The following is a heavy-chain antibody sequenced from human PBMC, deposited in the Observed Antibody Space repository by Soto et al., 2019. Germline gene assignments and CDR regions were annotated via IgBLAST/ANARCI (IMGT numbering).Heavy chain of an antibody. J-gene: IGHJ6*02. CDR2: ISSSSSTI. D-gene: IGHD2-2*01. Sequence: GGSLRLSCAASGFTFSSYAMSWVRQAPGKGLEWVSYISSSSSTIYYADSVKGRFTISRDNAKNSLYLQMNSLRDEDTAVYYCARGPLPAAIYYYYGMDVWGQGTTVTVSS. CDR1: GFTFSSYA. V-gene: IGHV3-48*02. CDR3: ARGPLPAAIYYYYGMDV.